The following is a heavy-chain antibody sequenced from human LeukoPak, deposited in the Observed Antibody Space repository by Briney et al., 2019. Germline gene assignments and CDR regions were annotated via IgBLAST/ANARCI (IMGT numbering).Heavy chain of an antibody. V-gene: IGHV3-9*01. D-gene: IGHD6-19*01. CDR3: AKGSGWALAVAFDI. CDR1: GFTFDDYA. J-gene: IGHJ3*02. Sequence: GGSLRLSCAASGFTFDDYAMHWVRQAPGKGLEWVSGISWNSGSIGYADSVKGRFTISRDNAKNSLYLQMNSLRAEDTALYYCAKGSGWALAVAFDIWGQGTMVTVSS. CDR2: ISWNSGSI.